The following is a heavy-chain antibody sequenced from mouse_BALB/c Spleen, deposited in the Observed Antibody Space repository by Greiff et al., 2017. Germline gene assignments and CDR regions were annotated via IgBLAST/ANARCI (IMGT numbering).Heavy chain of an antibody. CDR1: GFTFSDYY. D-gene: IGHD2-4*01. CDR2: ISDGGSYT. J-gene: IGHJ3*01. CDR3: ARDYDYDD. V-gene: IGHV5-4*02. Sequence: EVQLQESGGGLVKPGGSLKLSCAASGFTFSDYYMYWVRQTPEKRLEWVATISDGGSYTYYPDSVKGRFTISRDNAKNNLYLQMSSLKSGDTAMYYCARDYDYDDWGQGTLVTVSA.